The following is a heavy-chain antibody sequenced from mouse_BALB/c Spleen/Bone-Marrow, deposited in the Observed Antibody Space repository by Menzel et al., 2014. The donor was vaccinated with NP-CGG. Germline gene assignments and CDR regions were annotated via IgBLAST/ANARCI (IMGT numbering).Heavy chain of an antibody. D-gene: IGHD1-2*01. CDR2: IFPGNGST. CDR1: GYTFTNYD. J-gene: IGHJ2*01. V-gene: IGHV1-77*01. Sequence: VQLQQSGAELIKPGASVKLSCKASGYTFTNYDINWVRQRPEQGLEWIGWIFPGNGSTNYNEKFKGKATLTTDKSPSTAYMQLSRLTSEDSAVYFCARSNSISTATDYWGQGTTLTVSS. CDR3: ARSNSISTATDY.